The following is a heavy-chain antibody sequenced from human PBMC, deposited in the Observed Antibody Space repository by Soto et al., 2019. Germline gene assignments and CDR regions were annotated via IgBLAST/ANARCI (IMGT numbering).Heavy chain of an antibody. CDR2: MNPNSGDT. CDR3: ARGELLWFGELLR. D-gene: IGHD3-10*01. J-gene: IGHJ4*02. Sequence: QVQLVQSGAEVTKPGASVKVSCKASGYTFTSYEINWVRQATGQGLEWMGWMNPNSGDTGYAQKFQGRVTMTRNTSISTAYMELSSLRSKDTAVYYCARGELLWFGELLRWGQGTLVTVSS. V-gene: IGHV1-8*01. CDR1: GYTFTSYE.